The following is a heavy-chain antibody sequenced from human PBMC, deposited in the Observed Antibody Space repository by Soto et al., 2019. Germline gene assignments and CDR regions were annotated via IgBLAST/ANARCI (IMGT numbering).Heavy chain of an antibody. D-gene: IGHD1-7*01. CDR1: GFKFDDYT. J-gene: IGHJ4*02. Sequence: VHLVESGGVGVQPGGSLRLSCAASGFKFDDYTMFWVRQAPGKGLEWVSLISWDGATTFYADSVKGRITISRDNNKNSLYLQMSSLKTEDTAVYYCAKDRPQLELHLTFESGGQGTLVTVSS. V-gene: IGHV3-43*01. CDR3: AKDRPQLELHLTFES. CDR2: ISWDGATT.